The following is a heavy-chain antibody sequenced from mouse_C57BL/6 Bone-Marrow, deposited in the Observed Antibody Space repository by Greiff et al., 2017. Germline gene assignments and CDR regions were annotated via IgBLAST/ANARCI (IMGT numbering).Heavy chain of an antibody. CDR3: ARHNLYYAMDY. CDR1: GFTFSSYG. Sequence: EVKLMESGGDLVKPGGSLKLSCAASGFTFSSYGMSWVRQTPDKRLEWVATISSGGSYTYYPDSVKGRFTISRDNAKHTLYLQMSSLKSEDTAMYYCARHNLYYAMDYWGQGTSVTVSS. CDR2: ISSGGSYT. J-gene: IGHJ4*01. V-gene: IGHV5-6*01.